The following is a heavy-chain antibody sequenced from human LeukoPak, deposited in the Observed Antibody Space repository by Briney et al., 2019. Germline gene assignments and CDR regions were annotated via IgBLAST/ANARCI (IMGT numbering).Heavy chain of an antibody. D-gene: IGHD1-26*01. V-gene: IGHV3-15*01. CDR3: TTERQEDSGSYIDPDDAFDI. Sequence: PGGSLGLSCVASGFTFSNAWMIWVRQAPGKGLEWVGRIKSKTDGGTTDYAAPVKGRFTISRDDSKNTLYLQMNSLKTEDTAVYYCTTERQEDSGSYIDPDDAFDIWGQGTMVTVSS. CDR2: IKSKTDGGTT. CDR1: GFTFSNAW. J-gene: IGHJ3*02.